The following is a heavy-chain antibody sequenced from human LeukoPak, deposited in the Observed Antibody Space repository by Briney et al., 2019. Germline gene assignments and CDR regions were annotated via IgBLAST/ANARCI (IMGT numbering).Heavy chain of an antibody. Sequence: GASVKVSCKASGYTFTGYYMHWVRQAPGQGLEWMGWINPNSGGTNYAQKFQGRVTMTRDTSISTAYMELSRLRSDDTAVYYCARGVESITMIVGRWYWGQGTLVTVSS. CDR2: INPNSGGT. D-gene: IGHD3-22*01. V-gene: IGHV1-2*02. CDR3: ARGVESITMIVGRWY. J-gene: IGHJ4*02. CDR1: GYTFTGYY.